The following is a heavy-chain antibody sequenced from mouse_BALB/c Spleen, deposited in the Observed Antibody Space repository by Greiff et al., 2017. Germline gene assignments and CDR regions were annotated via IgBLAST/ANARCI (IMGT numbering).Heavy chain of an antibody. Sequence: DVKLVESGGGLVQPGGSLRLSCATSGFTFTDYYMSWVRQPPGKALEWLGFIRNKANGYTTEYSASVKGRFTISRDNSQSILYLQMNTLRAEDSATYYCARDIGNWPFDYWGQGTTLTVSS. J-gene: IGHJ2*01. D-gene: IGHD4-1*01. V-gene: IGHV7-3*02. CDR3: ARDIGNWPFDY. CDR2: IRNKANGYTT. CDR1: GFTFTDYY.